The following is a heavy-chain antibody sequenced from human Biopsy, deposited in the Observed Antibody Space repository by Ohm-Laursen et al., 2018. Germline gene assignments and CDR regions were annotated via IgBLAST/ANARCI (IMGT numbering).Heavy chain of an antibody. D-gene: IGHD3-9*01. CDR3: ATKLTGYFHH. J-gene: IGHJ1*01. Sequence: SVKVSCKAPGGTFSNYGVNWVRQAPGQGLEWLGGNIPILGTGNYTQKFQDRVTVAADTSTSTATMDLRSLRSDDTAVYYCATKLTGYFHHWGQGTLVIVSS. CDR1: GGTFSNYG. V-gene: IGHV1-69*06. CDR2: NIPILGTG.